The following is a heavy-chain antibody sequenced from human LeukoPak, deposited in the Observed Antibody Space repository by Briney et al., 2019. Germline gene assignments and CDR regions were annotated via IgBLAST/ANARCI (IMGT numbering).Heavy chain of an antibody. Sequence: GESLKISCKTSVFSFTNYWIAWVRQMPGEGLEWMGSIYPGDSDTTYNPSFQGQVTISADKSISTAYLQWSSLKASDTAMYYCARTWGADAFDIWGQGTMVTVSS. CDR2: IYPGDSDT. CDR1: VFSFTNYW. D-gene: IGHD3-16*01. J-gene: IGHJ3*02. CDR3: ARTWGADAFDI. V-gene: IGHV5-51*01.